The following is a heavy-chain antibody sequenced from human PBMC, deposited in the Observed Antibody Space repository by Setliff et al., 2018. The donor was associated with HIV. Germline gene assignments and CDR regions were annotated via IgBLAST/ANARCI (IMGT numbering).Heavy chain of an antibody. Sequence: PSETLSLTCTVSGGSISSGSYYWSWIRQPAGKGLEWIGHIYTSGSTNYNPSLKSRVTISVDTSKNQFSLKLSSVTAADTAVYHCARVADSSGYYHLDYWGQGTLVTVS. CDR1: GGSISSGSYY. CDR2: IYTSGST. J-gene: IGHJ4*02. D-gene: IGHD3-22*01. V-gene: IGHV4-61*09. CDR3: ARVADSSGYYHLDY.